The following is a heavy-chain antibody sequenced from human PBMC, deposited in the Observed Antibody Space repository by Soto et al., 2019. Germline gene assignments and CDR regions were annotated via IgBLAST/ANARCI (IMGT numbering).Heavy chain of an antibody. V-gene: IGHV3-33*01. Sequence: QVQLVESGGGVVQPGRSLRLSCAASGFTFSSYGMHWVRQAPCKGLEWVAVIWSDGSNKYYADSVKGRFTISRDNSKNSLYLQMNSLRAEDTAVYYCARESPGYGMDVWGQGTTVTVSS. CDR2: IWSDGSNK. J-gene: IGHJ6*02. CDR3: ARESPGYGMDV. CDR1: GFTFSSYG.